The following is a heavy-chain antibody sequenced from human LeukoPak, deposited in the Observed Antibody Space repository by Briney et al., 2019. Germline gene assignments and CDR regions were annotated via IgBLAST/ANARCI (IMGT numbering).Heavy chain of an antibody. CDR1: GGSFSGYY. D-gene: IGHD5-18*01. V-gene: IGHV4-34*01. CDR3: ARERGYANWFDP. J-gene: IGHJ5*02. Sequence: SETLSLTCAVYGGSFSGYYWSWIRQPPGKGLDWIGEINHSGSTNYNPSLKSRVTISVDTSKNQFSLKLSSVTAADTAVYYCARERGYANWFDPWGQGTLVTVSS. CDR2: INHSGST.